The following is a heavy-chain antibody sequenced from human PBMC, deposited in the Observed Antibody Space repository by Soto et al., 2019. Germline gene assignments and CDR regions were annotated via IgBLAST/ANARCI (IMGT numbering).Heavy chain of an antibody. D-gene: IGHD6-6*01. Sequence: PGESLKISCKGSGYSFTSYWIGWVRQMPGKGLEWMGIIYPGDSDTRYSPSFQGQVTISADKSISTAYLQWSSLKASDTAMYYCASLVGTRSSPGPDAFDIWGQETMVTVSS. CDR1: GYSFTSYW. CDR2: IYPGDSDT. CDR3: ASLVGTRSSPGPDAFDI. V-gene: IGHV5-51*01. J-gene: IGHJ3*02.